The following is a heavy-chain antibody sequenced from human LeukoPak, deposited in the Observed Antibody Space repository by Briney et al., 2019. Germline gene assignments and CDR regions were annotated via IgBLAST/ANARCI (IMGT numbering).Heavy chain of an antibody. J-gene: IGHJ4*02. D-gene: IGHD6-19*01. CDR1: GFTFSSFA. CDR3: VKSPGSGWPV. Sequence: GGSLRLSCAASGFTFSSFAMHWVRQAPGKGLEYLLAIYSGGSRTYYADSVKGRFTISRDNSKNTLNFEMSSLRVEDTAVYYCVKSPGSGWPVWGQGTLLTVSS. CDR2: IYSGGSRT. V-gene: IGHV3-64D*06.